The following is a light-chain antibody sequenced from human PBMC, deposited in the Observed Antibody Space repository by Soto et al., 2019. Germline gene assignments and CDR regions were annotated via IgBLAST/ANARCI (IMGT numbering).Light chain of an antibody. J-gene: IGKJ5*01. CDR3: QQRNVWPPVT. Sequence: ELVLTQSPATPSLSPGERATLSRRASPSVTNFLAWYQQKPGQAPRLLIYGAFNRATGIPARFSGSGSGTDFTLTISSLEPEDSAVYYCQQRNVWPPVTFGQGTRLEIK. V-gene: IGKV3-11*01. CDR2: GAF. CDR1: PSVTNF.